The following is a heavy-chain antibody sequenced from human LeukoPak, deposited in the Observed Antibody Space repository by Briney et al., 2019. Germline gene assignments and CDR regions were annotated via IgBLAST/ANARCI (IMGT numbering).Heavy chain of an antibody. V-gene: IGHV6-1*01. D-gene: IGHD5-24*01. J-gene: IGHJ4*02. CDR1: GDSVSRTNIA. CDR3: ARGIGWPYFDY. Sequence: SQTLSLTCAISGDSVSRTNIAWNWIRPSPSRGLEWLGRTYYRSKWYNDYAVSVQSRIIINPDTSKNQFSLQLNSVTPEDTAVYYCARGIGWPYFDYWGQGTLVTVSS. CDR2: TYYRSKWYN.